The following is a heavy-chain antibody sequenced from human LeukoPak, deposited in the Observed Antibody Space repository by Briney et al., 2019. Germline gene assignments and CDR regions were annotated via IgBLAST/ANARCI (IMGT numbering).Heavy chain of an antibody. Sequence: GGSLRLSCAASEFAFSTYNMNWVRQAPGKGLEWVSYISTGSSTTYYADSVKGRFTISRDNVENSLYLQMNSLRDEDTAVYYCARADGGNSVVDYWGQGTLVTVSS. V-gene: IGHV3-48*02. CDR3: ARADGGNSVVDY. J-gene: IGHJ4*02. CDR1: EFAFSTYN. D-gene: IGHD4-23*01. CDR2: ISTGSSTT.